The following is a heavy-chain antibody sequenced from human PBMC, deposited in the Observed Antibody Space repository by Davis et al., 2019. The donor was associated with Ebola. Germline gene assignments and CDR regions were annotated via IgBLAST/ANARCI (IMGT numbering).Heavy chain of an antibody. CDR1: GFTFSNYW. J-gene: IGHJ4*02. CDR3: AKGAR. Sequence: PGGSLRLSCAASGFTFSNYWMSWARQAPGKGLEWVGRIKSKTDGGTTDYAAPVKGRFTISRDDSKTTLYLQMNSLRVEDTALYYCAKGARWGQGTLVTVSS. CDR2: IKSKTDGGTT. D-gene: IGHD5-12*01. V-gene: IGHV3-15*01.